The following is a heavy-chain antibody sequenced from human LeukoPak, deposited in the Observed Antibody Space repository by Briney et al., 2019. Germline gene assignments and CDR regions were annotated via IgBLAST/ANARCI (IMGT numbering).Heavy chain of an antibody. J-gene: IGHJ4*02. CDR2: ISAYNGNT. V-gene: IGHV1-18*01. Sequence: GASVKVSCKASGYTFTSYGISWVRQAPGQGLEWMGWISAYNGNTNYAQKLQGRVTMTTDTSTSTAYMELRSLRSDDTAVYYCARDLYPLRYCSSTSCYIPGYWGQGTLVTVSS. D-gene: IGHD2-2*02. CDR3: ARDLYPLRYCSSTSCYIPGY. CDR1: GYTFTSYG.